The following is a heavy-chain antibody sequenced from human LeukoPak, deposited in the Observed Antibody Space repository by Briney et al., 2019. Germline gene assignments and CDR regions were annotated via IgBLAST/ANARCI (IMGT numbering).Heavy chain of an antibody. V-gene: IGHV3-33*01. Sequence: GSLRLSCAASGFTFSSYSMHWVRQAPGKGLEWVAVIWYDGSNKYYADSVKGRFTISRDNSKNTLYLQMNSLRAEDTAVYYCAREGSFGEFHDAFDIWGQGTMVTVSS. CDR2: IWYDGSNK. CDR1: GFTFSSYS. CDR3: AREGSFGEFHDAFDI. J-gene: IGHJ3*02. D-gene: IGHD3-10*01.